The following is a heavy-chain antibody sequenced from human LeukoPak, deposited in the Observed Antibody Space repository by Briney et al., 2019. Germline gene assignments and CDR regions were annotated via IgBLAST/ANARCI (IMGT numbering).Heavy chain of an antibody. CDR2: ISSSSSYI. Sequence: GGSLRLSCAASGFTFSSYSMNWVRQAPGKGLEWVSSISSSSSYIYYADSVKGRFTISRDNATNSLYLQMNSLRAEDTAVYYCARDDGSGSYVYFDYWGQGTLVTVSS. CDR3: ARDDGSGSYVYFDY. CDR1: GFTFSSYS. J-gene: IGHJ4*02. D-gene: IGHD3-10*01. V-gene: IGHV3-21*01.